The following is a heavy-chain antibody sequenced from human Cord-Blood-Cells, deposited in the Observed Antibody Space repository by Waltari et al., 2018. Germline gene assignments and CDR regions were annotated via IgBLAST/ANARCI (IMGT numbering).Heavy chain of an antibody. V-gene: IGHV3-30-3*01. CDR1: GFTFSSYA. CDR3: ARGGGSYYYYYYMDV. Sequence: QVQLVESGGGVVKPGRSLRLSCAASGFTFSSYAMHWVRQAPGKGLEWVAVISYDGSNKYYADSVKGRFTISRDNSKNTLYLQMNSRRAEDTAVYYCARGGGSYYYYYYMDVWGKGTTVTVSS. CDR2: ISYDGSNK. D-gene: IGHD1-26*01. J-gene: IGHJ6*03.